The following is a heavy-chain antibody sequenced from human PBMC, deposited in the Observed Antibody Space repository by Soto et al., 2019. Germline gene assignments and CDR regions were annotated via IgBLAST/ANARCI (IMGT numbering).Heavy chain of an antibody. CDR2: ISARGGSL. D-gene: IGHD5-12*01. Sequence: EVQLLESGGGLVQPGGSLRLSCAASGFSFSSYAMVWVRQAPGKGLEWVSVISARGGSLYFADSVKGRFTISRDNSKKVLSLEMNSLRAEYTATYFCATGSIEYSASVDNWAQGTLVVVSS. CDR3: ATGSIEYSASVDN. CDR1: GFSFSSYA. J-gene: IGHJ4*02. V-gene: IGHV3-23*01.